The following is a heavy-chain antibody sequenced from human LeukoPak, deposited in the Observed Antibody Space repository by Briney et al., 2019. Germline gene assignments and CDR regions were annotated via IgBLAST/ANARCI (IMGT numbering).Heavy chain of an antibody. CDR1: GGTFSSYA. Sequence: VKVSCKASGGTFSSYAISWVRQAPGQGLEWMGRIIPILGIANYAQKFQGRVTITADKSTSTAYMELSSLRSEDTAVYYCARPAHYYGSGILDYWGQGTLVTVSS. CDR3: ARPAHYYGSGILDY. V-gene: IGHV1-69*04. CDR2: IIPILGIA. J-gene: IGHJ4*02. D-gene: IGHD3-10*01.